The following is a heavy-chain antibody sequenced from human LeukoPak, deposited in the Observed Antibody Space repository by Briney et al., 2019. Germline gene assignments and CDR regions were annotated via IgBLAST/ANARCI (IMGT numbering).Heavy chain of an antibody. CDR2: INSDGSST. V-gene: IGHV3-74*01. D-gene: IGHD3-9*01. CDR3: ARALRYPTHYYYGMDV. CDR1: GFTFSSYW. Sequence: PGGSLRLSCAASGFTFSSYWMHWVRQAPGKGLVWVSRINSDGSSTSYAGSVKGRFTISRDNAKNTLYLQMNSLRAEDTAVYYCARALRYPTHYYYGMDVWGQGTTVTVSS. J-gene: IGHJ6*02.